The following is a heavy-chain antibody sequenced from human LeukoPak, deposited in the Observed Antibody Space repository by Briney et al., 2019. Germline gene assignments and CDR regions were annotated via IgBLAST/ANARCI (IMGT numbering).Heavy chain of an antibody. CDR3: AKGAPILTGYFPFDP. CDR2: ISGSGGTT. V-gene: IGHV3-23*01. Sequence: GGSLRLSCAASGFTFSSYATSWVRQAPGKGLEWVSAISGSGGTTYYADSVKGRFTISRDNSKNTLYLQMNSLRAEDTAVYYCAKGAPILTGYFPFDPWGQGTLVTVSS. J-gene: IGHJ5*02. CDR1: GFTFSSYA. D-gene: IGHD3-9*01.